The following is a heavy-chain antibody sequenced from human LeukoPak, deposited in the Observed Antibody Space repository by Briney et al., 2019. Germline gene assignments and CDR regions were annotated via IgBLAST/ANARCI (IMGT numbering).Heavy chain of an antibody. CDR1: GYSFTSYW. CDR3: ARVPRVRGVLGGFDY. CDR2: IYPGDSDT. J-gene: IGHJ4*02. D-gene: IGHD3-10*01. V-gene: IGHV5-51*01. Sequence: GESLKISCKGSGYSFTSYWIGWVRQMPGKGLEWMGIIYPGDSDTRYSPSFQGEVTISVDKSISTAYLQWSSLKASDTAMYYCARVPRVRGVLGGFDYWGQGTLVTVSS.